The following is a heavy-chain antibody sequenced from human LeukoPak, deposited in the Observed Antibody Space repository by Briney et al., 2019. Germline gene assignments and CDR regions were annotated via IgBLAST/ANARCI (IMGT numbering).Heavy chain of an antibody. CDR1: GYTFTSYA. J-gene: IGHJ6*03. Sequence: ASVKVSCKASGYTFTSYAMNWVRQAPGQGLEWMGWINTNTGNPTYAQGFTGRFVFSLDTSVSTAYLQISSLKAEDTAVYYCASVRVVTLYYYYYYMDVWGKGTTVTVSS. CDR3: ASVRVVTLYYYYYYMDV. CDR2: INTNTGNP. D-gene: IGHD3-3*01. V-gene: IGHV7-4-1*02.